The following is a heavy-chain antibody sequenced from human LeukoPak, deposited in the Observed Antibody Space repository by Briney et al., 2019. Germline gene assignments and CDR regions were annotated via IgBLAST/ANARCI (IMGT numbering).Heavy chain of an antibody. Sequence: SETLSLTCTVSGGSISSYYWSWIRQPPGKGLEWIGYIYYSGSTNYNPSLKSRVTISVDTSKNQFSLKLSSVTAADTAVYYCAGDCSGGSCYGDAFDIWGQGTMVTVSS. CDR2: IYYSGST. D-gene: IGHD2-15*01. J-gene: IGHJ3*02. V-gene: IGHV4-59*12. CDR3: AGDCSGGSCYGDAFDI. CDR1: GGSISSYY.